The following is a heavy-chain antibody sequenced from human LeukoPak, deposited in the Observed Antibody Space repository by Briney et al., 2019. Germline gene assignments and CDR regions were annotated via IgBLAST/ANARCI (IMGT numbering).Heavy chain of an antibody. D-gene: IGHD3-22*01. CDR2: IYYSGST. V-gene: IGHV4-31*03. J-gene: IGHJ4*02. CDR3: ARAAPNYYDSSGSLRNPYFDY. CDR1: GGSISSGGYY. Sequence: SETLSLTCTVSGGSISSGGYYWSWIRQHPGKGLEWIGYIYYSGSTYYNPSLKSRVTISVDTSKNQSSLKLSSVTAADTAVYYCARAAPNYYDSSGSLRNPYFDYWGQGTLVTVSS.